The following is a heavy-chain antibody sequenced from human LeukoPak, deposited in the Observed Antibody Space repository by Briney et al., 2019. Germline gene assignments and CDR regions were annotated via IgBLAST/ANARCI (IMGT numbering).Heavy chain of an antibody. CDR2: IYYSGST. CDR3: ARAFDSSGDLVPLDY. Sequence: SETLSLTCTVSGGSISSYYWSWIRQPPGKGLEWIGYIYYSGSTKYNPSLKSRVTISVDTSKNQFSLRLSSVTAADTAVYYCARAFDSSGDLVPLDYWGQGTLVTVSS. J-gene: IGHJ4*02. D-gene: IGHD3-22*01. CDR1: GGSISSYY. V-gene: IGHV4-59*01.